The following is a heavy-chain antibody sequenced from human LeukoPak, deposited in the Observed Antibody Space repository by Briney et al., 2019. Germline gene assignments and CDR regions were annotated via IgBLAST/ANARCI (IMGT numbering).Heavy chain of an antibody. D-gene: IGHD4-17*01. CDR1: GFTFSSYW. V-gene: IGHV3-7*01. Sequence: GGSLRLSCAASGFTFSSYWMTWVRQAPGKGLEWVANIKQDESEKYYVDSVKGRFTVSRDNAQNSLYLQMNSLRAEDTAAYFCARTVYYYAVDLWGQGTTVAVSS. CDR3: ARTVYYYAVDL. J-gene: IGHJ6*02. CDR2: IKQDESEK.